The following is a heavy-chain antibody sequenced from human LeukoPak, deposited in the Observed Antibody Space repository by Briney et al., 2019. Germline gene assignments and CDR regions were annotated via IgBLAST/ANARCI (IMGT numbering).Heavy chain of an antibody. J-gene: IGHJ4*02. CDR2: IWYDGSNK. CDR1: GFTFSSYG. V-gene: IGHV3-33*06. D-gene: IGHD3-16*01. Sequence: GGSLRLSCAASGFTFSSYGMHWVRQAPGKGLEWVAVIWYDGSNKYYADSVKGRFTISRDNSKNTLYLQMNSLRAEDTAVYYGAKDLSWGPSDYWGQGTLVTVSS. CDR3: AKDLSWGPSDY.